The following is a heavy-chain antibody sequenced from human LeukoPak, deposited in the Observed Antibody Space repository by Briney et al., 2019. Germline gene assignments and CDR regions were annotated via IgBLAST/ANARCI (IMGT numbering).Heavy chain of an antibody. CDR2: IRYDGSNK. CDR1: GFTFSSYG. J-gene: IGHJ6*03. V-gene: IGHV3-30*02. Sequence: QPGGSLRLSCAASGFTFSSYGMHWVRQAPGKGLEWVAFIRYDGSNKYYADSVKGRFTISRENSKNTLYLQMNSLKTEDTAVYYCTTSQWLVSYYYYMDVWGKGTTVTVSS. D-gene: IGHD6-19*01. CDR3: TTSQWLVSYYYYMDV.